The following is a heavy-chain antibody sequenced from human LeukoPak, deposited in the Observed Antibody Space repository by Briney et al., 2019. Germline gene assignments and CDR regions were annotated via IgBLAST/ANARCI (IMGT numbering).Heavy chain of an antibody. V-gene: IGHV3-23*01. CDR1: GFTFSSYA. Sequence: GGSLRLSCAAFGFTFSSYAMSWVRQAPGKGLEWVAGTSNSGATTYYADSVKGRFTISRDNSKNTLYLQMNSLRAEDTATYYCAKCYYGGDCYSFDYWGQGTLVTVSS. D-gene: IGHD2-21*02. CDR3: AKCYYGGDCYSFDY. CDR2: TSNSGATT. J-gene: IGHJ4*02.